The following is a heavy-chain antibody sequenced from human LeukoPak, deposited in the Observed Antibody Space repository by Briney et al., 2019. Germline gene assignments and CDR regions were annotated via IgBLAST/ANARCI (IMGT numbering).Heavy chain of an antibody. J-gene: IGHJ5*02. V-gene: IGHV4-4*07. D-gene: IGHD2-2*01. CDR3: ARVGCSSTSCPKASWFDP. CDR1: GGSISSYY. Sequence: PSETLSLTCTVSGGSISSYYWSWIRQPAGKGLEWIGRIYTSGSTNYNPSLKSRVTMSVDTSKNQFSLKLSSVTAADTAVYYCARVGCSSTSCPKASWFDPWGQGTLVTVSS. CDR2: IYTSGST.